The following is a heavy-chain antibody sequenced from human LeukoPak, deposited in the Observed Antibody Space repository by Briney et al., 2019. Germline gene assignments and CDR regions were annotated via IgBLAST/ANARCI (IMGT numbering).Heavy chain of an antibody. D-gene: IGHD6-13*01. CDR2: IIGRGSTI. V-gene: IGHV3-48*03. CDR3: ARGGSSSWYRYYFDY. CDR1: GLTFSGYE. Sequence: GGSLRLSCAASGLTFSGYEMNWVRQAPGKGLEWVSYIIGRGSTIYYADSVKGRFTISRDNAKDSLYLQMNSLRAEDTAVYYCARGGSSSWYRYYFDYWGQGTLVTVSS. J-gene: IGHJ4*02.